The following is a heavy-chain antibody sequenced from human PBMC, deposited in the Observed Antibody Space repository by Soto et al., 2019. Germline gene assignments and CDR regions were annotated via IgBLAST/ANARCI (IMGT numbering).Heavy chain of an antibody. D-gene: IGHD1-26*01. V-gene: IGHV3-64D*06. Sequence: PGGSLRLSCSASGFTFNIYAMHWVRQAPGKRLEYVSAIISNGGSTYYAASVQGRFTVSRDNSKNTLYLQMSSLRPEDTAVYYCVRALKVGSYCDYWVQGTLVTVSS. J-gene: IGHJ4*02. CDR1: GFTFNIYA. CDR3: VRALKVGSYCDY. CDR2: IISNGGST.